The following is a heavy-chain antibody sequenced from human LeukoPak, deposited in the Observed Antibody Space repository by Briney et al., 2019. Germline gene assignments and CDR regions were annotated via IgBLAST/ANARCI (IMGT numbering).Heavy chain of an antibody. J-gene: IGHJ2*01. CDR3: ARLSREQWLVRGYFDL. CDR2: IYYSGST. Sequence: WVRQPPGKGLEWIGSIYYSGSTYYNPSLKSRVTISVDTSKNQFSLKLSSVTAADTAVYYCARLSREQWLVRGYFDLWGRGTLVTVSS. D-gene: IGHD6-19*01. V-gene: IGHV4-39*01.